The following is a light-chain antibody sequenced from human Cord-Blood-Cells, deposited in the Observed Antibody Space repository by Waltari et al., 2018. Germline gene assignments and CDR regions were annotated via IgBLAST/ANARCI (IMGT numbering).Light chain of an antibody. CDR2: EVS. Sequence: QSALTQPASVSGSPGQSITISCPGTRSDVGGYHYVSWYQQHPGKAPKLMIYEVSNRPSGVSNRFSGSKSGNTASLTISGLQAEDEADYYCSSYTSSSTYVFGTGTKVTVL. CDR3: SSYTSSSTYV. V-gene: IGLV2-14*01. CDR1: RSDVGGYHY. J-gene: IGLJ1*01.